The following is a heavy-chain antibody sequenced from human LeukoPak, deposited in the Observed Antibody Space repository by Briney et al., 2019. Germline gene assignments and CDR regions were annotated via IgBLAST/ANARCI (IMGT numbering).Heavy chain of an antibody. V-gene: IGHV3-21*01. J-gene: IGHJ3*02. Sequence: GGSLSLSCAASGFTFSSYSMNWVRQAPGKGLEWVSSISSSSSYIYYADSVKGRFTISRDNAKNSLYLQMNSLRAEDTAVYYSARDRGRPAPNDAFDIWGQGTMVTVSS. D-gene: IGHD2-2*01. CDR1: GFTFSSYS. CDR2: ISSSSSYI. CDR3: ARDRGRPAPNDAFDI.